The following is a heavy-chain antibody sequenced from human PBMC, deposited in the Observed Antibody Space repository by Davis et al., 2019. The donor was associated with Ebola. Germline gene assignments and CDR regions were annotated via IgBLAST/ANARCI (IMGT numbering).Heavy chain of an antibody. D-gene: IGHD4-17*01. J-gene: IGHJ5*02. CDR1: GFTFTTST. V-gene: IGHV4-34*01. Sequence: GSLRLSCVASGFTFTTSTMHWVRQPPGKGLEWFGEINHSGSTNYNPSLKSRVTISVDTSKNQFSLQLTSVTAADTAVYYCARRPTVNWFDPWGQGTLVTVSS. CDR3: ARRPTVNWFDP. CDR2: INHSGST.